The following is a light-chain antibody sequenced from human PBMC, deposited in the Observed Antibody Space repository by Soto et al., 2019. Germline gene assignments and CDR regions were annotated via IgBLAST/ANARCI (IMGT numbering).Light chain of an antibody. Sequence: DIVMTQSPDSLAVSLGERATINCKSSQSVLYSSNNKNYLAWYQQKPGQPPKLLISWASTRESGVPDRFSGSGSGTDFTLTISSLQAEDVAVYYCQQYYSTLRTFGQGTRLEIK. CDR2: WAS. J-gene: IGKJ5*01. V-gene: IGKV4-1*01. CDR3: QQYYSTLRT. CDR1: QSVLYSSNNKNY.